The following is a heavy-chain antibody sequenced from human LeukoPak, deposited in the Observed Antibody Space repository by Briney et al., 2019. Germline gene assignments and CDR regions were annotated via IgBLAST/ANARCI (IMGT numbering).Heavy chain of an antibody. D-gene: IGHD3-22*01. CDR3: ATVGSNYSDLSTLHY. V-gene: IGHV1-24*01. J-gene: IGHJ4*02. CDR2: FDPEDGET. Sequence: ASVKVSCKVSGYTLTELSMHWVRQAPGKGLEWRGGFDPEDGETIYAQKFQGRVTMTEDTSTDTAYMELSSLRSEHTAVYYCATVGSNYSDLSTLHYWGQGTLVTVSS. CDR1: GYTLTELS.